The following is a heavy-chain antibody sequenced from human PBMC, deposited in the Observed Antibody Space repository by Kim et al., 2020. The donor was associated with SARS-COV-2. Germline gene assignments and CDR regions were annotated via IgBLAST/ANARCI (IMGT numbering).Heavy chain of an antibody. Sequence: SVKVSCKASGGTFSSYAISWVRQAPGQGLEWMGGIIPIFGTANYAQKFQGRVTITADESTSTAYMELSSLRSEDTAVYYCARDLMLDSGSSEYFQHWGQGTLVTVSS. CDR2: IIPIFGTA. CDR1: GGTFSSYA. V-gene: IGHV1-69*13. D-gene: IGHD1-26*01. J-gene: IGHJ1*01. CDR3: ARDLMLDSGSSEYFQH.